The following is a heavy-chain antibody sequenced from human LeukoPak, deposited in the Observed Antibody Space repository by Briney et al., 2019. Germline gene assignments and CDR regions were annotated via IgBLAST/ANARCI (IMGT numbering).Heavy chain of an antibody. D-gene: IGHD3-22*01. CDR3: AKRGVVIRVILVGFHKEAYYFDS. V-gene: IGHV3-23*01. Sequence: PGGSLRLSCAVSGITLSNYGMSWVRQAPGKGLEWVAGFSDSSGRTNYADAVKGRFTISRNNPKNTLYLQMNSLRAEDTAVYFCAKRGVVIRVILVGFHKEAYYFDSWGQGALVTVSS. CDR2: FSDSSGRT. CDR1: GITLSNYG. J-gene: IGHJ4*02.